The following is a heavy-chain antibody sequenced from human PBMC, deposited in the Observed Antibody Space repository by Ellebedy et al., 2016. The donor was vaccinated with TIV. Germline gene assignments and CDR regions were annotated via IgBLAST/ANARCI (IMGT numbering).Heavy chain of an antibody. Sequence: GGSLRLXCAASGFTFSSYGMHWVRQAPGKGLEWVAVISYDGSNKYYADSVKGRFTISRDNSKNTLYLQMNSLRAEDTAVYYCAREAIITHYDYWGQGTLVTVSS. V-gene: IGHV3-30*03. CDR2: ISYDGSNK. CDR1: GFTFSSYG. D-gene: IGHD3-10*01. J-gene: IGHJ4*02. CDR3: AREAIITHYDY.